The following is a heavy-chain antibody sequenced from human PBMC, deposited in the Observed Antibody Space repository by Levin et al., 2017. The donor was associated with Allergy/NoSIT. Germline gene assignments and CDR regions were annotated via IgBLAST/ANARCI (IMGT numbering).Heavy chain of an antibody. V-gene: IGHV3-7*01. CDR1: GFTFSKYW. D-gene: IGHD5-24*01. CDR2: INYNGSEK. CDR3: TRDRGGSD. J-gene: IGHJ4*02. Sequence: GESLKISCVASGFTFSKYWMSWVRQAPGKGLEWVGNINYNGSEKYYADSVEGRFTISRDNSKNSVYLQMNSLRVEDTAVYYCTRDRGGSDWGQGTLVAVSS.